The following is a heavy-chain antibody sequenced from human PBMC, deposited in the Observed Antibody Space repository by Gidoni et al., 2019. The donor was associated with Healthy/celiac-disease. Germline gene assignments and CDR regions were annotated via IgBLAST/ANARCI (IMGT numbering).Heavy chain of an antibody. CDR2: INPSGGST. Sequence: QVQLVQSGAEVKKPVASVTVSCKASGYTFTTYYMHWVRQAPGQGLEWMGIINPSGGSTSYAQKFQGRVTMTRDTSTSTVYMELSSLRSEDTAVYYCARVVGAMGWFDPWGQGTLVTVSS. CDR3: ARVVGAMGWFDP. D-gene: IGHD1-26*01. V-gene: IGHV1-46*01. CDR1: GYTFTTYY. J-gene: IGHJ5*02.